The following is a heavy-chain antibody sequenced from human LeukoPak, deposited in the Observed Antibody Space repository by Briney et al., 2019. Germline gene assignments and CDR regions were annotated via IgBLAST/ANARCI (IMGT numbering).Heavy chain of an antibody. J-gene: IGHJ4*02. CDR1: GFTFNNYA. Sequence: GGSLRLSCAASGFTFNNYAMSWVRQTPGKGLEWVSTISPSDSTYYADSVKGRFTISRDNSKNTLYLQMNSLRAEDTAVYYCARDPLQWYYFDYWGQGTLVTVSS. D-gene: IGHD4-23*01. V-gene: IGHV3-23*01. CDR3: ARDPLQWYYFDY. CDR2: ISPSDST.